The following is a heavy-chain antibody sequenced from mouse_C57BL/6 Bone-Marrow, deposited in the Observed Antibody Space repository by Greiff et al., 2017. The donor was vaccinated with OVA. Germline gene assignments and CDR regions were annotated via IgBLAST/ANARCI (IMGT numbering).Heavy chain of an antibody. V-gene: IGHV10-3*01. J-gene: IGHJ1*03. D-gene: IGHD2-4*01. CDR3: VTHDYDRGGWYFDV. Sequence: DVQLVESGGGLVQPKGSLKLSCAASGFTFNTYAMHWVRQAPGKGLEWVARIRSKSSNYATYYADSVKDRFTISRDDSQSMLYLQMNNLKTEDTAMYYCVTHDYDRGGWYFDVWGTGTTVTVSS. CDR1: GFTFNTYA. CDR2: IRSKSSNYAT.